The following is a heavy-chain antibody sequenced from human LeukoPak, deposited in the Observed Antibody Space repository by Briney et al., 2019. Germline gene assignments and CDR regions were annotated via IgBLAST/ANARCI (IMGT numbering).Heavy chain of an antibody. J-gene: IGHJ6*02. V-gene: IGHV1-2*02. CDR3: ARDRTTVTAGYYGMDV. D-gene: IGHD4-17*01. Sequence: ASVKVSCKASGYTFTGYYMHWVRQAPGQGLEWMGWINPNTGVTNYAQKFQGRVTLTRDTSIITAYMELTRLRSDDTAMYYCARDRTTVTAGYYGMDVWGQGTTLTVSS. CDR2: INPNTGVT. CDR1: GYTFTGYY.